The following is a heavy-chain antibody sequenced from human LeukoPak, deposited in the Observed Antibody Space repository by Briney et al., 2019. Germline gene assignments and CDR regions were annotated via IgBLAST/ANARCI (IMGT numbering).Heavy chain of an antibody. D-gene: IGHD6-6*01. J-gene: IGHJ4*02. Sequence: PGGSLRLSCAASGFTFSSYGMHWVRQAPGKGLEWVAFIRYDGSNKYYADSVKGRFTISRDNSKNTLYLQMNSLRAEDTAVYYCAKDLSRGIAARPPPFDYWGQGTLVTVSS. CDR3: AKDLSRGIAARPPPFDY. CDR1: GFTFSSYG. V-gene: IGHV3-30*02. CDR2: IRYDGSNK.